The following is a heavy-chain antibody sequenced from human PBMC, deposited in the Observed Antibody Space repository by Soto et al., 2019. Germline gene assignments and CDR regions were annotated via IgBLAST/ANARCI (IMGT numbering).Heavy chain of an antibody. CDR1: GFTFSSYG. J-gene: IGHJ4*02. V-gene: IGHV3-33*01. Sequence: QVQLVESGGGVVQPGRSLRLSCAASGFTFSSYGMHWVRQAPGKGLEWMAGIWSDGSDKYYADSVKGRFTISRDNSKNTLFLQMNSLRAEGTAVYFCARGPVSSAWYFGGNWGQGTLVTVSS. CDR3: ARGPVSSAWYFGGN. CDR2: IWSDGSDK. D-gene: IGHD6-19*01.